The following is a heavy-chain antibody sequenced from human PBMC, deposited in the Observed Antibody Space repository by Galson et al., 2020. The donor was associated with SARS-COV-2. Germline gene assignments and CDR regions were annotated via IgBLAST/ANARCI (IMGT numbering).Heavy chain of an antibody. CDR2: ISYIGTT. J-gene: IGHJ4*02. D-gene: IGHD1-1*01. V-gene: IGHV4-59*11. CDR3: ARGLRDDNNLPDVSAYYFDS. CDR1: GGSLSSPY. Sequence: SETLSLTCSVSGGSLSSPYWSWIRKSPGKGLEWIGYISYIGTTNSNPSLRGRVSISIDTSERRFSLKVTSVTAADTAVYYCARGLRDDNNLPDVSAYYFDSWGQGTLVTVSS.